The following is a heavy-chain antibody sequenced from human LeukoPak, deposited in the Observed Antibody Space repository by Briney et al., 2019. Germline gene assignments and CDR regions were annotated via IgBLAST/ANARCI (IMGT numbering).Heavy chain of an antibody. D-gene: IGHD6-19*01. CDR2: IYYSGCT. CDR1: SDSINHYH. CDR3: ARYSHLAAMAGTGAFDY. J-gene: IGHJ4*01. V-gene: IGHV4-59*01. Sequence: ASVTLSLTCTVSSDSINHYHWSWIRRPPGQGVVGIRYIYYSGCTNYNPAHKSQVTITVNTYKNQYSLKLSSMTAAYTAVYYCARYSHLAAMAGTGAFDYWGQGNLVTVSS.